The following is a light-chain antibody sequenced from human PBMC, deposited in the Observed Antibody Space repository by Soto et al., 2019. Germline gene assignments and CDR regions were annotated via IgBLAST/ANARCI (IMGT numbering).Light chain of an antibody. Sequence: EIVLTQSPATLSLSPGERATLSCRASQSVSSYLAWYHQKPGQAPRLLIYDASTRATGIPARFSGSGSGTDFTLTISSLEPEDFAIYYCQQRSNWPPVTFGGGTKVEIK. CDR3: QQRSNWPPVT. CDR2: DAS. J-gene: IGKJ4*01. V-gene: IGKV3-11*01. CDR1: QSVSSY.